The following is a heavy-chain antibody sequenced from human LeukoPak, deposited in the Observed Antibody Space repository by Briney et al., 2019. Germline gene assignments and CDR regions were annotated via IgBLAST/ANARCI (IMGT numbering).Heavy chain of an antibody. V-gene: IGHV3-33*01. Sequence: SSQRLFCAASGFTFSSYGMHWVRQAPGKGLEWVAVKWYDGSNKYYADSVKGRFTISRDNSKNTLYLQMNSLRAEDTAVYYCARRMTTVVTDAFDIWGQGTMVTGSS. CDR3: ARRMTTVVTDAFDI. J-gene: IGHJ3*02. CDR1: GFTFSSYG. CDR2: KWYDGSNK. D-gene: IGHD4-23*01.